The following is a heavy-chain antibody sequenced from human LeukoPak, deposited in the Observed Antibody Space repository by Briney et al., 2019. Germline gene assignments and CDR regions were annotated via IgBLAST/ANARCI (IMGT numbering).Heavy chain of an antibody. D-gene: IGHD2-2*01. CDR1: GYTFTSYG. V-gene: IGHV1-18*01. CDR3: ARADIVVVPAAPLFDY. CDR2: ISAYNGNT. Sequence: ASVKVSCKASGYTFTSYGISWMRQAPGQGLEWMGWISAYNGNTNYAQKLQGRVTMTTDTSTNTAYMELRSLRSDDTAVYYCARADIVVVPAAPLFDYWGQGTLVTVSS. J-gene: IGHJ4*02.